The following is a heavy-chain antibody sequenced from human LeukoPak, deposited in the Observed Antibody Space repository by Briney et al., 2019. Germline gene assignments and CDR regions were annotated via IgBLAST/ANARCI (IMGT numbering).Heavy chain of an antibody. V-gene: IGHV3-30*02. CDR2: VRYDGSDK. CDR3: GKASGENPGLIDY. CDR1: GFNFNMYG. D-gene: IGHD2-15*01. Sequence: GGSLRLSCAASGFNFNMYGMHWVRQAPGMGLEWISFVRYDGSDKYYADSVKGRFTISRDNSNNTLFLQMNSLRPQDTAVYYCGKASGENPGLIDYWGQGTLVTVSS. J-gene: IGHJ4*02.